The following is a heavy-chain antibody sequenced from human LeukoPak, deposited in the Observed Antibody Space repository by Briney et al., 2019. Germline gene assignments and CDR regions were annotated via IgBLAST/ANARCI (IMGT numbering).Heavy chain of an antibody. CDR3: ARGQVPAARGYNWFDP. CDR1: GWSFNDYY. V-gene: IGHV4-34*01. J-gene: IGHJ5*02. CDR2: INARGDT. Sequence: KASETLSLTCAVYGWSFNDYYWNWVRQPPGKGLEWIGEINARGDTNYNPSLKSRVTISVDSSKNQFSLTLTSMIAADTSIYYCARGQVPAARGYNWFDPWGQGTLVTVSS. D-gene: IGHD2-2*01.